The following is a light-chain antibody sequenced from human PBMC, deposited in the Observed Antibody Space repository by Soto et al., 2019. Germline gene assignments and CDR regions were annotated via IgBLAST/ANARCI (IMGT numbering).Light chain of an antibody. J-gene: IGKJ1*01. CDR2: KAS. CDR3: QYWDDYSWT. V-gene: IGKV1-5*03. Sequence: DIQMTQSPSTLSASVGDRVTIICRASQSITDWLAWYQQKPGKAPKFLIYKASNLEGGVPSRFSGSGSGTEFPLTISSVQPDDFATYYCQYWDDYSWTFGQGTKVEI. CDR1: QSITDW.